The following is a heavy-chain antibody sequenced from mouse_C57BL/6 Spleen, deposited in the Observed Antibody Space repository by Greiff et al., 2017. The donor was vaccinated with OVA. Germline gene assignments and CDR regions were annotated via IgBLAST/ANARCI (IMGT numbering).Heavy chain of an antibody. CDR2: IYPGDGDT. J-gene: IGHJ4*01. D-gene: IGHD2-3*01. Sequence: VQLQESGAELVKPGASVKISCKASGYAFSSYWMNWVKQRPGKGLEWIGQIYPGDGDTNYNGQFKGKATLTADKSSSTAYMQLSSLTSEDSAVYFCASFDGTEGHAMDYWGQGTSVTVSS. CDR1: GYAFSSYW. V-gene: IGHV1-80*01. CDR3: ASFDGTEGHAMDY.